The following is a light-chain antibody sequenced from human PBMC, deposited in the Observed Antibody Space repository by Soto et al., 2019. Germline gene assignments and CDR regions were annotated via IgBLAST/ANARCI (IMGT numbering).Light chain of an antibody. CDR2: LTS. CDR3: HQRQSWPRK. CDR1: QAVNTR. Sequence: EIVLTQSPGTLSSFPGDRVTLSCRASQAVNTRLAWYQHKPGQAPRLLIYLTSNRAAGIPARFSGSGSETDFTLTISDVEPVDFAVYYCHQRQSWPRKFGLGTKV. J-gene: IGKJ1*01. V-gene: IGKV3-11*01.